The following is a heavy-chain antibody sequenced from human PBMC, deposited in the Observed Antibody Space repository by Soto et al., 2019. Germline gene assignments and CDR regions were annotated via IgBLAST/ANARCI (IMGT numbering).Heavy chain of an antibody. V-gene: IGHV1-24*01. D-gene: IGHD4-17*01. CDR2: FDPEDGET. CDR3: ATDLSDYGYY. J-gene: IGHJ4*02. CDR1: GYTLTELS. Sequence: ASVKVSCKVSGYTLTELSMHWVRQAPGKGLEWMGGFDPEDGETIYAQKFQGRVTMTEDTSTDTAYMELSSLRPEDTAVYYCATDLSDYGYYWAQGTLVTVSS.